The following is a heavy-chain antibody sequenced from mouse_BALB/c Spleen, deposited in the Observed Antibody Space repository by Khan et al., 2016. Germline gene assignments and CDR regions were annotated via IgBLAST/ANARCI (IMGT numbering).Heavy chain of an antibody. CDR3: ERERVYDGYFDV. Sequence: EVQLQESGPGLVKPSQSLSLTCSVTGYSITSGYYWNWIRQFPGNKLEWMGYISYDGSNNYNPSLKNRISITRDTSKNQFFLTLNSVTTEDTATYDCERERVYDGYFDVWGAGTTVTVAS. J-gene: IGHJ1*01. D-gene: IGHD1-2*01. CDR1: GYSITSGYY. CDR2: ISYDGSN. V-gene: IGHV3-6*02.